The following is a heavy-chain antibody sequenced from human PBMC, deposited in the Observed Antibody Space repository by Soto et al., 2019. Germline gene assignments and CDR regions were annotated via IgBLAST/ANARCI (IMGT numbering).Heavy chain of an antibody. CDR2: IYSGGST. CDR1: GFTVSSNY. V-gene: IGHV3-53*01. J-gene: IGHJ6*02. Sequence: PVGSLRLSCAASGFTVSSNYMSWVRQAPGKGLEWVSVIYSGGSTYYADSVKGRFTISRDNSKNTLYLQMNSLRAEDTAVYYCARDLVYYGMDVWGQGTTVTVSS. D-gene: IGHD6-13*01. CDR3: ARDLVYYGMDV.